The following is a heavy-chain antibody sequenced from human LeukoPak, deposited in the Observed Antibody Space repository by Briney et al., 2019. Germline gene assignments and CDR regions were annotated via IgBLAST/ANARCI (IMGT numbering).Heavy chain of an antibody. V-gene: IGHV3-11*01. Sequence: GGSLRLSCAASGFTFSDYYMSWIRQAPGKGLEWVSYISSSGSTIYYADSVKGRFTISRDNAKNSLYLQMNSRRAEDTAVYYCARDLSSGYNDRDYYYGMDVWGQGTTVTVSS. CDR2: ISSSGSTI. D-gene: IGHD3-22*01. CDR3: ARDLSSGYNDRDYYYGMDV. CDR1: GFTFSDYY. J-gene: IGHJ6*02.